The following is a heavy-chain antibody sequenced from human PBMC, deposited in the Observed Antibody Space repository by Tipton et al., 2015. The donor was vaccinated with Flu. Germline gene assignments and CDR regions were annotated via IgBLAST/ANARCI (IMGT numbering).Heavy chain of an antibody. CDR1: GGSISSSSYY. Sequence: TLSLTCTVSGGSISSSSYYWGWIRQPPGKGLEWIGSIYYSGSTYYNPSLKSRVTISVDTSKNQLSLKLSSVTAADTAVYYCARDRYSSGWYDYWGQGTLVTVSS. CDR3: ARDRYSSGWYDY. V-gene: IGHV4-39*07. D-gene: IGHD6-19*01. CDR2: IYYSGST. J-gene: IGHJ4*02.